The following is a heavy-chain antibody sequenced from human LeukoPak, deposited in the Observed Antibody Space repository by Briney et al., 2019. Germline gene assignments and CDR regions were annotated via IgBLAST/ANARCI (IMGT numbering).Heavy chain of an antibody. Sequence: PSGTLSLTCSVSGGSISSSNWWSWVRQPPGKGLEWVSSISSSSGYINYADSVKGRFTISRDNAKKSLFLQMNSLRAEDTAVYYCARDRLVVVPGVDYYFDYWGQGTLVAVAS. CDR2: ISSSSGYI. CDR1: GGSISSSN. J-gene: IGHJ4*02. CDR3: ARDRLVVVPGVDYYFDY. D-gene: IGHD2-2*01. V-gene: IGHV3-21*01.